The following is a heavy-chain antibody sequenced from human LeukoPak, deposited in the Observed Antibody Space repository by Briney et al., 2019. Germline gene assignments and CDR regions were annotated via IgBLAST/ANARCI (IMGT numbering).Heavy chain of an antibody. CDR1: GYTFTDYY. CDR3: ATGGLRYFDWPHYFDY. Sequence: GASVKLSCKVSGYTFTDYYMHWVRQAPGKGLEWMGLVDPEDGETIYAEKFQGRVTITADTSTDTPYMELSSLRSEDTAVYYCATGGLRYFDWPHYFDYWGQGTLVTVSS. V-gene: IGHV1-69-2*01. D-gene: IGHD3-9*01. J-gene: IGHJ4*02. CDR2: VDPEDGET.